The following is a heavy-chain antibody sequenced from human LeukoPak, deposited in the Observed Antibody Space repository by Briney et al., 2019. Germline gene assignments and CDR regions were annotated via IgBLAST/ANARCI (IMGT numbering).Heavy chain of an antibody. J-gene: IGHJ6*03. V-gene: IGHV1-18*01. D-gene: IGHD2-2*01. Sequence: VASVNVSCKASGYTFTSYGISWVRQAPGQGLEWMGWISAYNGNTNYAQKLQGRVTMTTDTSTSTAYMELRSLRSDDTAVYYCARDRVVVPAAIAPYYYYYYMDVWGKGTTVTVSS. CDR2: ISAYNGNT. CDR3: ARDRVVVPAAIAPYYYYYYMDV. CDR1: GYTFTSYG.